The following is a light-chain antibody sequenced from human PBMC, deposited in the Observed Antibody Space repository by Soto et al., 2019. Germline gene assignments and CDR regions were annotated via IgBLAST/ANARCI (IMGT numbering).Light chain of an antibody. J-gene: IGKJ1*01. Sequence: EIVLTQSPATLSLSPGERATLSCRASQSVSSYLAWYQQKPGQAPRLLISDSSTRATGIPARFSGSGSGTEFTLTISSLQSDDSAIYYCQQFGDWPSFGLGTKVDI. CDR1: QSVSSY. V-gene: IGKV3-11*01. CDR2: DSS. CDR3: QQFGDWPS.